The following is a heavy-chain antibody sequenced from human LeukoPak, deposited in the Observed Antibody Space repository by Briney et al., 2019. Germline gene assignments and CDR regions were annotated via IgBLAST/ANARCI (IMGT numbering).Heavy chain of an antibody. V-gene: IGHV4-59*01. CDR2: ISNSGSI. CDR1: GGSISYYD. Sequence: KPSETLSLTCTVSGGSISYYDWSWIRQPPGKGLEWVGYISNSGSINYNPSRKSRVTISLDTSKTQFSLRLSSVAAADTAVYYCARDSRSSSWPFYSGIDVWGKGTTVTVSS. J-gene: IGHJ6*04. D-gene: IGHD6-13*01. CDR3: ARDSRSSSWPFYSGIDV.